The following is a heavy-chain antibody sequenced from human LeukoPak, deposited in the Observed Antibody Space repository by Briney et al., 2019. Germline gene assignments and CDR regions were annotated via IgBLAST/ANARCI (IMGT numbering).Heavy chain of an antibody. CDR2: IYYSGST. D-gene: IGHD3-16*01. Sequence: PSQTLSLTCTVSGGSISSGGYYWSWIRQHPGKGLEWIGYIYYSGSTYYNPSLKSRVTISVDTSKNQFSLKLSSVTAADTAVYYCARVGSYDYVNPATFDYWGQGTLVTVSS. CDR3: ARVGSYDYVNPATFDY. J-gene: IGHJ4*02. CDR1: GGSISSGGYY. V-gene: IGHV4-31*03.